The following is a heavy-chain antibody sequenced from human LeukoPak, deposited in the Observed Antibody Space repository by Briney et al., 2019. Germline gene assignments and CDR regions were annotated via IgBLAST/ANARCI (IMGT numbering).Heavy chain of an antibody. J-gene: IGHJ4*02. CDR2: IWYDGSNK. V-gene: IGHV3-33*01. D-gene: IGHD3-22*01. Sequence: PGRSLRLSCAASGFTFSSYGMHWVRQAPGKGLEWVAVIWYDGSNKYYADSVKGRFTISRDNSKNTLYLQMNSLRAEDTAVYYCARADYYDSSGYYDYWGQGTLVTVSS. CDR1: GFTFSSYG. CDR3: ARADYYDSSGYYDY.